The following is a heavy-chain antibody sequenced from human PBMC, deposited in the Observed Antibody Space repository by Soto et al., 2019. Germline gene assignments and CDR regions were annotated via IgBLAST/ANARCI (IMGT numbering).Heavy chain of an antibody. Sequence: SETLSLTCTVSGGSISSGGYYWSWIRQHPGKGLEWIGYIYYSGSTYYNPSLKSRVTISVDTSKNQFSLKLSSVTAADTAVYYCARANETSAYDFWSGSAGWFDPWGQGTLVTVS. J-gene: IGHJ5*02. CDR2: IYYSGST. CDR3: ARANETSAYDFWSGSAGWFDP. CDR1: GGSISSGGYY. V-gene: IGHV4-31*03. D-gene: IGHD3-3*01.